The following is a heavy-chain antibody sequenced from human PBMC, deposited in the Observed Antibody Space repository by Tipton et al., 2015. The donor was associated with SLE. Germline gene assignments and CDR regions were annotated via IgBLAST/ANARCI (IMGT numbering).Heavy chain of an antibody. CDR3: AGGMPSGSYNS. D-gene: IGHD1-26*01. J-gene: IGHJ4*02. CDR2: IYYSGST. Sequence: LRLSCTVSGGSISSYYWSWLRQPPGKGLEWIGYIYYSGSTTYNPSLKSRVTISVDTSKNQFSLKLSSVTAADTAVYYCAGGMPSGSYNSWGQGTLVTVSS. CDR1: GGSISSYY. V-gene: IGHV4-59*01.